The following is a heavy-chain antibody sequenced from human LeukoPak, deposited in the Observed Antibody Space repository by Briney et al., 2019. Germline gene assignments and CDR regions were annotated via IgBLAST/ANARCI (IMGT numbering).Heavy chain of an antibody. V-gene: IGHV1-2*02. CDR2: INPNSGGT. Sequence: ASVKVSCKASGYTFTGYYMHWVRQAPGQGLEWMGWINPNSGGTNYAQKFQGRVTMTRDTSISTAYMELSRLRSDDTAVYYCARDLIQLELHYFDYWGQGTLVTVSS. CDR1: GYTFTGYY. D-gene: IGHD1-1*01. J-gene: IGHJ4*02. CDR3: ARDLIQLELHYFDY.